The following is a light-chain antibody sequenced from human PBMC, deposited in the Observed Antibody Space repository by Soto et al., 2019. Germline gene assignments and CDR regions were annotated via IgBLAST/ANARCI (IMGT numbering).Light chain of an antibody. Sequence: ILLTQSPSSLSASVGDRVTITCRASQCIYSSFAWYQEKPGKAPKLLIYAASSLQSGVPSRFSGSGSGTDFTLTISSLQPEDFATYYCQQSYSTTTFGQGTKV. CDR2: AAS. CDR3: QQSYSTTT. J-gene: IGKJ1*01. CDR1: QCIYSS. V-gene: IGKV1-39*01.